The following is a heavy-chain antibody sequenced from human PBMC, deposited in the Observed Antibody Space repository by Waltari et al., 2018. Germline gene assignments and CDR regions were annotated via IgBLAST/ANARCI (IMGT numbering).Heavy chain of an antibody. CDR2: IYYSGST. J-gene: IGHJ4*02. CDR1: GGSISSYY. Sequence: QVQLQESGPGLVKPSETLSLTCTVPGGSISSYYWSWIRQPPGKGLEWIGYIYYSGSTNYNPSLKSRVTISVDTSKNQFSLKLSSVTAADTAVYYCARGALAAAVDYWGQGTLVTVSS. CDR3: ARGALAAAVDY. V-gene: IGHV4-59*01. D-gene: IGHD6-13*01.